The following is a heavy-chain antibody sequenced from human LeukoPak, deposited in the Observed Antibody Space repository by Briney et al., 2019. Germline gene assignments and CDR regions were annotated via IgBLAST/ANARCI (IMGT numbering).Heavy chain of an antibody. Sequence: ASVKVSCKASGYTFTSYGISWVRQAPGQGLEWMGWISAYNGNTNYAQKLQGRVTMTTDTSTSTAYMELRRLRSDDTGVYYCASVTGYSSSRRSAFDIWGQGTMVTVSS. D-gene: IGHD6-13*01. J-gene: IGHJ3*02. CDR3: ASVTGYSSSRRSAFDI. V-gene: IGHV1-18*01. CDR1: GYTFTSYG. CDR2: ISAYNGNT.